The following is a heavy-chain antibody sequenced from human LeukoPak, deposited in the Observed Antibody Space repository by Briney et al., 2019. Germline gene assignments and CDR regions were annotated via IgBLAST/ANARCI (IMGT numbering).Heavy chain of an antibody. CDR1: GYTFTGYY. J-gene: IGHJ5*02. CDR3: ARASAAAGNSLNWFDP. CDR2: IIPIFGTA. Sequence: SVKVSCKASGYTFTGYYMHWVRQAPGQGLEWMGGIIPIFGTANYAQKFQGRVTITADESTSTAYMELSSLRSEDTAVYYCARASAAAGNSLNWFDPWGQGTLVTVSS. V-gene: IGHV1-69*13. D-gene: IGHD6-13*01.